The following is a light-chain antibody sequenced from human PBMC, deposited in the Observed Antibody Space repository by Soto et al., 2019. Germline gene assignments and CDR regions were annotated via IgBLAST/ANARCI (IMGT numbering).Light chain of an antibody. CDR3: CSHSASYTFV. Sequence: QSALTQPRSVSGSPGQSVPISCTGTSSDVGGYNCVSWYQQHPGKAPLLIIYDVTQRPSGVPDRFSGSKSGNTASLSISGLQAEDGADYYCCSHSASYTFVFGTGTKVTV. J-gene: IGLJ1*01. V-gene: IGLV2-11*01. CDR2: DVT. CDR1: SSDVGGYNC.